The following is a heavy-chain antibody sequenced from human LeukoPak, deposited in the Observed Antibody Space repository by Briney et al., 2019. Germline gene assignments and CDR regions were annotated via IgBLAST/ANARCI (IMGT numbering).Heavy chain of an antibody. J-gene: IGHJ4*02. D-gene: IGHD6-19*01. V-gene: IGHV3-7*01. CDR1: GFTFSSYW. CDR2: IKQDGSEK. CDR3: ARERYSSGASNFDY. Sequence: GGSLRLSCAASGFTFSSYWMSWVRQAPGKRLEWVANIKQDGSEKYYVDSVKGRSTISKDNAKKSLYLQMNSLRAEDTAVYYCARERYSSGASNFDYWGQGTLVIVSS.